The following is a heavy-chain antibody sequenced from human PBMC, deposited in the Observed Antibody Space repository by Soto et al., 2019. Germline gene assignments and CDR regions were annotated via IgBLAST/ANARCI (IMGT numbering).Heavy chain of an antibody. CDR2: ISSSSSYI. CDR1: GFTFSSYS. CDR3: ARDDGGYYGSGSYDY. V-gene: IGHV3-21*01. D-gene: IGHD3-10*01. Sequence: GGSLRLSCAASGFTFSSYSMNWVRQAPGKGLEWVSSISSSSSYIYYADSVKGRFTISRDNAKNSLYLQMNSLRAEDTAVYYCARDDGGYYGSGSYDYWGQGTLVTVSS. J-gene: IGHJ4*02.